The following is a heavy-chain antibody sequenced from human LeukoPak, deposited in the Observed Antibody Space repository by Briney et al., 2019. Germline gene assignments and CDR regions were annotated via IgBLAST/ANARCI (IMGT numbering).Heavy chain of an antibody. V-gene: IGHV3-53*01. D-gene: IGHD4/OR15-4a*01. CDR2: IYSGTI. CDR1: GFTVSSNS. J-gene: IGHJ4*02. CDR3: ARRAGAYSHPYDY. Sequence: GGSLRLSCTVSGFTVSSNSMSWVRQAPGKGLEWVSFIYSGTIHYSDPVKGRFTISRDNSKNTLYLQVNSLRAEDTAVYYCARRAGAYSHPYDYWGQGTLVTVSS.